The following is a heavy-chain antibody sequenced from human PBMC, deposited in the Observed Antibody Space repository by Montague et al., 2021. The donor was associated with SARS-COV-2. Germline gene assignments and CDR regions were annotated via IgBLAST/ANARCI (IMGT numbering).Heavy chain of an antibody. J-gene: IGHJ4*01. CDR1: GDSISTYH. CDR3: SCIESSSRKGTFDC. CDR2: IYNSGLS. V-gene: IGHV4-4*07. D-gene: IGHD2-21*01. Sequence: SETLSLTCSVSGDSISTYHWGWIRQPAGKGLEWIGRIYNSGLSNSNPSLKSRVTISVDTSKNQLSLKLSSVTAADTAIYYCSCIESSSRKGTFDCWGHGTLVTVSS.